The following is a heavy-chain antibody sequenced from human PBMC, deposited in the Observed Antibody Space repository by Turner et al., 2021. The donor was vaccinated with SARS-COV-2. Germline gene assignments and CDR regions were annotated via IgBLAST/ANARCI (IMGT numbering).Heavy chain of an antibody. D-gene: IGHD1-26*01. Sequence: QLQLQESGPGLVKPSETLSPPCTVSGGSISSSSYYWGWIRQPPGKGLEWIGSIYYSGSTYYNPSLKSRVTISVDTSKNQFSLKLSSVTAADTAVYYCAGEVVVLTTTHYGMDVWGQGTTVTVSS. J-gene: IGHJ6*02. CDR3: AGEVVVLTTTHYGMDV. V-gene: IGHV4-39*01. CDR1: GGSISSSSYY. CDR2: IYYSGST.